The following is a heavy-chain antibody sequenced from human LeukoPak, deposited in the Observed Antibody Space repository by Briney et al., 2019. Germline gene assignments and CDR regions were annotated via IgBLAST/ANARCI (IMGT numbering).Heavy chain of an antibody. J-gene: IGHJ6*03. CDR3: ARAKPKNYYYYMDV. Sequence: GGSLRLSCAASGFTFSSYAMHWVRQAPGKGLEWVAVISYDGSNKYYADSVKGRFTIPRDNSKNTLYLQMNSLRAEDTAVYYCARAKPKNYYYYMDVWGKGITVTVSS. V-gene: IGHV3-30-3*01. CDR1: GFTFSSYA. CDR2: ISYDGSNK.